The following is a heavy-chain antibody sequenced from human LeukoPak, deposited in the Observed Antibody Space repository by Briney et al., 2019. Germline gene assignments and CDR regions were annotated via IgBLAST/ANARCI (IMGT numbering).Heavy chain of an antibody. CDR3: ARAGLRYFGSLSQEFDY. Sequence: SETLSPTCAVYGGSFSGYYWSWLRQPPAKGLEWIGEINHSGSTNYNPSLKSRVSISVDTSKNQFSLKLSSVTAADTAVYYCARAGLRYFGSLSQEFDYWGQRTLVTASS. J-gene: IGHJ4*02. V-gene: IGHV4-34*01. D-gene: IGHD3-9*01. CDR2: INHSGST. CDR1: GGSFSGYY.